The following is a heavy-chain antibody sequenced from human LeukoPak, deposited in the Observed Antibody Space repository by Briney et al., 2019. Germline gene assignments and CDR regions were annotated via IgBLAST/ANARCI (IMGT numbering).Heavy chain of an antibody. V-gene: IGHV4-4*07. CDR2: IYASGTT. D-gene: IGHD6-19*01. J-gene: IGHJ3*02. CDR1: GVSMSSCC. CDR3: ARTLVGTSVVAFDM. Sequence: SETLSLTCTVSGVSMSSCCWSWVRQPAGKELEWVGRIYASGTTNYNPSLKSRVTMSVDTSKNQFSLKLSSVTAADTAMYYCARTLVGTSVVAFDMWGQGTMVTVSS.